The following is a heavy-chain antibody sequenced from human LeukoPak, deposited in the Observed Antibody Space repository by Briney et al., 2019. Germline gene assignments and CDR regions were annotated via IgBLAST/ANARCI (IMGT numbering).Heavy chain of an antibody. V-gene: IGHV3-7*01. Sequence: GGSLRLSCAASGFTFNNYWIIWVRQAPGKGLEWVANIKEDGSTRFFAESVKGRFTFSRDNVQSSLYLQMSSLRVDDTAIYYCAASRGRFAFDIWGQGTMVTVAS. J-gene: IGHJ3*02. CDR2: IKEDGSTR. CDR3: AASRGRFAFDI. CDR1: GFTFNNYW. D-gene: IGHD3-16*01.